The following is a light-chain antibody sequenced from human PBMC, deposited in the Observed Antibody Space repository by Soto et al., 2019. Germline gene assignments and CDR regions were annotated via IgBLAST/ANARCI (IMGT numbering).Light chain of an antibody. V-gene: IGLV2-14*01. CDR3: SSYTSSSTPVV. J-gene: IGLJ1*01. CDR1: SSDVGGYNY. CDR2: DVS. Sequence: QSALTQPASVSGSPGQSITISCTGTSSDVGGYNYVSWYQQHPGKAPKLMIYDVSYRPSGVSNRFSGSKSGSTASLTISGLQAEDEADYYCSSYTSSSTPVVFGTGTKLTVL.